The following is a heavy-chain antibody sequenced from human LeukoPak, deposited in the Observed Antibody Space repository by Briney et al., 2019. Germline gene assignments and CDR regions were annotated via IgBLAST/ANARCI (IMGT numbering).Heavy chain of an antibody. Sequence: GGSLRLSCAASGFTFSDYWIHWVRQAPGKGLVWVSRIKTDGSSTIYADSVKGRFTVSRDNAKNTLHLQMNSLRGDDTAVYYCVGGYSGTYWGQGTLVTVSS. CDR3: VGGYSGTY. CDR2: IKTDGSST. D-gene: IGHD1-26*01. V-gene: IGHV3-74*01. CDR1: GFTFSDYW. J-gene: IGHJ4*02.